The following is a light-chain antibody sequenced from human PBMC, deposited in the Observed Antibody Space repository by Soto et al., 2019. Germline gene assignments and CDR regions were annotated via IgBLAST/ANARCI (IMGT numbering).Light chain of an antibody. V-gene: IGKV1-39*01. CDR2: AAS. CDR3: QQSYITPWT. Sequence: DIQMTQSPSTLSASVGDTVTITCRASQSISSYLNWYQQRPGKAPKXLIYAASSLQSGVPSRFSGSGSGTDLTITISSLQPEDFATYYCQQSYITPWTFGQGTKVDIK. CDR1: QSISSY. J-gene: IGKJ1*01.